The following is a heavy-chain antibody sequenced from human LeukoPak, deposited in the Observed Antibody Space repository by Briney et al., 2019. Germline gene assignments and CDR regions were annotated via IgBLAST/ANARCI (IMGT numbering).Heavy chain of an antibody. V-gene: IGHV1-3*01. Sequence: ASVKVSCKASGYTFTSYAMHWVRQAPGQRLEWMGWINAGNGNAKYSQKFQGRVTITRDTSASTAYMELSSLRSEDTAVYYCASSARSSGWYVLDYWGQGTLVTVSS. CDR1: GYTFTSYA. CDR2: INAGNGNA. D-gene: IGHD6-19*01. CDR3: ASSARSSGWYVLDY. J-gene: IGHJ4*02.